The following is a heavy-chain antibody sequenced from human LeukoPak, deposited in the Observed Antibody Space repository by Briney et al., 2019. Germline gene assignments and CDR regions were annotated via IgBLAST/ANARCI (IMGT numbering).Heavy chain of an antibody. CDR1: GGSISSGGY. CDR3: ASRGR. D-gene: IGHD1-26*01. Sequence: SETLSLTCTVSGGSISSGGYWSWIRQTPGRGLEWIGYTLHSGRTYYNPSLKSRVSISIDTSKNQFSLNLTSVTAADTAVYYCASRGRWGQGTLVTVSS. CDR2: TLHSGRT. J-gene: IGHJ4*02. V-gene: IGHV4-30-2*01.